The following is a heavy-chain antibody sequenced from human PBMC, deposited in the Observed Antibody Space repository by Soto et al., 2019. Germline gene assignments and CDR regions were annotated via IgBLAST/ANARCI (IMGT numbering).Heavy chain of an antibody. CDR3: AKAEEMHYYYYYMDV. V-gene: IGHV3-30*18. CDR2: ISYDGSNK. J-gene: IGHJ6*03. Sequence: QVQLVESGGGVVQPGRSLRLSCAASGFTFSSYGMHWVRQAPGKGLEWVAVISYDGSNKYYADSVKGRFTISRDNSKNTLYLQMNSLRAEDTAVYYSAKAEEMHYYYYYMDVWGKGTTVTVSS. CDR1: GFTFSSYG.